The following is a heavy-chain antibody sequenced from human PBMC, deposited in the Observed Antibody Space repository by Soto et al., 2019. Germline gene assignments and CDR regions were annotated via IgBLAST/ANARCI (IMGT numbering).Heavy chain of an antibody. CDR3: ARGVVVVAALDY. D-gene: IGHD2-15*01. J-gene: IGHJ4*02. CDR2: ISSSSSYI. Sequence: EVQLVESGGGLVKPGGSLRLSCAASGFTFSSYSMNWVRQAPGKGLEWVSSISSSSSYIYYADSVKGRFTISRDNAKNSLYLQMNSLRAEDTAVYYCARGVVVVAALDYLGQGTLVTVSS. V-gene: IGHV3-21*01. CDR1: GFTFSSYS.